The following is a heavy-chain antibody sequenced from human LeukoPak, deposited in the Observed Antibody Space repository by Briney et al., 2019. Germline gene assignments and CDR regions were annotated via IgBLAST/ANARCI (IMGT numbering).Heavy chain of an antibody. J-gene: IGHJ4*02. CDR1: GGSISSSSYY. D-gene: IGHD2-2*01. V-gene: IGHV4-39*01. Sequence: PSETLSLTCTVSGGSISSSSYYWGWIRQPPGTGLEWIGTIYDRGSTNYNPSLKSRVTISVDTSKNQFSLKLSSVTAADTAVYYCARSEKYCSSTSCYDLFGEYLLGLDYWGQGTLVTVSS. CDR3: ARSEKYCSSTSCYDLFGEYLLGLDY. CDR2: IYDRGST.